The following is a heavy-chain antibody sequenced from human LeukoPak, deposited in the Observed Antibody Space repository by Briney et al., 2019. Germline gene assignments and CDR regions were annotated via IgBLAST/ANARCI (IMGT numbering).Heavy chain of an antibody. Sequence: GGSLRLSGAASGFTFNIYAMSWVLQAPGKGLEWVSATSGNGGKTYYTDSVKGRFAISRDNSRNTLYLQMNSLRAEDTAVYYCAKDRGYAFDLWGQGTLVTVFS. V-gene: IGHV3-23*01. J-gene: IGHJ3*01. CDR1: GFTFNIYA. D-gene: IGHD3-10*01. CDR3: AKDRGYAFDL. CDR2: TSGNGGKT.